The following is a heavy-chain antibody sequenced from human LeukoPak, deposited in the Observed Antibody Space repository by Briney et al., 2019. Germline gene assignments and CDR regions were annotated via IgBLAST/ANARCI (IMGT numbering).Heavy chain of an antibody. J-gene: IGHJ6*03. CDR1: GGTFSSYA. V-gene: IGHV1-69*05. CDR3: ARGIAAYYYYYMDV. CDR2: IIPIFGTA. Sequence: SVKVSCKASGGTFSSYAISWVRQAPGQGLEWMGGIIPIFGTANYAHKFQGRVTITTDESTSIAYMEPSSLRSEDTAVYYCARGIAAYYYYYMDVWGKGTTVTVSS. D-gene: IGHD2-21*01.